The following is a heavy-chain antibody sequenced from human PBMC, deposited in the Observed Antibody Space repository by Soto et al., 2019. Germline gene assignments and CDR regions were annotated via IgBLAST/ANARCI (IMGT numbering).Heavy chain of an antibody. J-gene: IGHJ4*02. D-gene: IGHD1-26*01. V-gene: IGHV4-59*01. CDR3: ARGVGSSPPRY. CDR1: GGSISVYY. Sequence: QVQLQESGPGQVKPSETLSLKCTISGGSISVYYWSWIRQPPGQALEWIGCIYDSGSPYNNPSLRSPVINSADTSKNQVSRELTSATAADTAVDYCARGVGSSPPRYWGRGTLVTVSS. CDR2: IYDSGSP.